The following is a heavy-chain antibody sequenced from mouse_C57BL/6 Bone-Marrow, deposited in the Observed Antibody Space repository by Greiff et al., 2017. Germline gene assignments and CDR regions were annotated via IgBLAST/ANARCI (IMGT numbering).Heavy chain of an antibody. CDR1: GFTFSSYT. J-gene: IGHJ2*01. Sequence: DVKLVEPGGGLVKPGGSLKLSCAASGFTFSSYTMSWVRQTPEKRLEWVATISGGGGNTYYPDSVKGRFTISRDNAKNTLYLQMSSLRSEDTAVYYCARHRDYFDYWGQGTTLTVSS. CDR2: ISGGGGNT. V-gene: IGHV5-9*04. CDR3: ARHRDYFDY.